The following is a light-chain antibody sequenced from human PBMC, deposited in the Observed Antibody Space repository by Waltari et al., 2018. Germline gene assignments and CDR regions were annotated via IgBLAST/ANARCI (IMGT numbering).Light chain of an antibody. CDR2: ENT. CDR1: DSSIASFG. V-gene: IGLV1-47*01. Sequence: QSVLTQAPSVSGAPGQRVTISCTGGDSSIASFGFNWYQHLPGRVPKLLIYENTKRPSGVPDRFSGSKSGTSASLAISGLRFEDEADYYCATRDEGPTVVFGGGTKLTVL. J-gene: IGLJ2*01. CDR3: ATRDEGPTVV.